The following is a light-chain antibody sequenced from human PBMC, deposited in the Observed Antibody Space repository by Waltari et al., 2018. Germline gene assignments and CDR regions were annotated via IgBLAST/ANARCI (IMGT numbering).Light chain of an antibody. Sequence: VWTQSPSTLSLSSGASATLPFSASQRLPKRYLACYQQKPGQSPRLLIYGASSRAAVIPDRFSGSESGKDFTFSISRLEPEDFAVDYCQQYGSSVLYTFGQGTKLALK. J-gene: IGKJ2*01. V-gene: IGKV3-20*01. CDR2: GAS. CDR1: QRLPKRY. CDR3: QQYGSSVLYT.